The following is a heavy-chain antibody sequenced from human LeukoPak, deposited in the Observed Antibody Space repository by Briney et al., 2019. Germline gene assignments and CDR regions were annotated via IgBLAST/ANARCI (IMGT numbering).Heavy chain of an antibody. CDR3: ARDTRDAFDI. J-gene: IGHJ3*02. Sequence: SETLSLTCTVSGGSISGFYWNWIRQPPGKGLEWIGYVYYSGNTNYNPSLKSRVTISLDTSKNQFSLKLRSVTAADTAAYYCARDTRDAFDIWGQGTMVTVSS. V-gene: IGHV4-59*01. CDR1: GGSISGFY. CDR2: VYYSGNT.